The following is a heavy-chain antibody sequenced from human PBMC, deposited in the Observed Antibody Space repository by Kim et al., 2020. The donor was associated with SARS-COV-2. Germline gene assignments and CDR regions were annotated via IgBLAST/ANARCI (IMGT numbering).Heavy chain of an antibody. CDR1: GYTFTSYG. Sequence: ASVKVSCKASGYTFTSYGISWVRQAPGQGLEWMGWISAYNGNTNYAQKLQGRVTMTTDTSTSTAYMELRSLRSDDTAVYYCARGAGAFHPAFMVRGVLFDYWGQGTLVTVSS. J-gene: IGHJ4*02. CDR3: ARGAGAFHPAFMVRGVLFDY. CDR2: ISAYNGNT. D-gene: IGHD3-10*01. V-gene: IGHV1-18*01.